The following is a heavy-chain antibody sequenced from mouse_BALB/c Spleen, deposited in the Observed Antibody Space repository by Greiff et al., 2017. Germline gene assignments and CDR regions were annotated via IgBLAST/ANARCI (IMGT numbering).Heavy chain of an antibody. V-gene: IGHV1-54*01. CDR1: GYAFTNYL. Sequence: VQLQQSGPELVKPGTSVKVSCKASGYAFTNYLIEWVKQRPGQGLEWIGVINPGSGGTNYNEKFKGKATLTADKSSSTAYMQLSSLTSDDSAVYFCARDTTVVKSPYDMDYWGQGTTLTVSS. J-gene: IGHJ2*01. CDR3: ARDTTVVKSPYDMDY. D-gene: IGHD1-1*01. CDR2: INPGSGGT.